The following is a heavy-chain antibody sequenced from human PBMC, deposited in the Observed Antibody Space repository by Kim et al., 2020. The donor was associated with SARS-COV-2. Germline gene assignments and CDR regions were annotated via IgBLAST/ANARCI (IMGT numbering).Heavy chain of an antibody. CDR2: MSYDEINT. J-gene: IGHJ5*02. Sequence: GGSLRLSCAASGFIFSDYPMHWARRAPGKGLEWVAIMSYDEINTVYSDSVKGRYTISRNNSKNNLYLQMYSLTSDDTAMYYCARDRGLHPPTPKWALNTFALGGSGTRHTLPW. V-gene: IGHV3-30-3*01. CDR1: GFIFSDYP. CDR3: ARDRGLHPPTPKWALNTFALGGSGTRHTLP. D-gene: IGHD6-25*01.